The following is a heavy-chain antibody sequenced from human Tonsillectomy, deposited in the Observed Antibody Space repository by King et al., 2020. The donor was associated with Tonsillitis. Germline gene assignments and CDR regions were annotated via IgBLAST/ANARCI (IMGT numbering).Heavy chain of an antibody. CDR1: GYTFTGYY. D-gene: IGHD3-22*01. CDR2: INPNSGGT. CDR3: AIPSGSSGYYPIDY. V-gene: IGHV1-2*02. Sequence: QLVQSGAEVKKPGASVKVSCKASGYTFTGYYRHWVRQAPGQGLEWMGWINPNSGGTNYAQKVQGRVTMTRDTSISTAYMELSRLRSDDTAVYYCAIPSGSSGYYPIDYWGQGTLVTVSS. J-gene: IGHJ4*02.